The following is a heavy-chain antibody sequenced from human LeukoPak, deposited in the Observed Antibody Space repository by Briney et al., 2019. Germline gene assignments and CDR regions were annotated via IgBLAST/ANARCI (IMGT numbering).Heavy chain of an antibody. Sequence: GGSLRLSCAASGFTFYDYAMHWGRQAPGKGLEWVSGISWNSGSIGYADSVKGRFTIYRDNAKNSPYMQMNSLRADDTALYYCATADYGSGSYGGPFDYWRQGTLVTASS. CDR2: ISWNSGSI. CDR3: ATADYGSGSYGGPFDY. J-gene: IGHJ4*02. D-gene: IGHD3-10*01. V-gene: IGHV3-9*01. CDR1: GFTFYDYA.